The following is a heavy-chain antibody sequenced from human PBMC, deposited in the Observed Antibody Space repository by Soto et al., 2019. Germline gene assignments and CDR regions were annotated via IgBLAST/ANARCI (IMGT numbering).Heavy chain of an antibody. V-gene: IGHV4-39*01. CDR3: VSQRTTVPTQAYFDY. Sequence: SETLSLTCTVSGGSVTDSSYYWGWIRQSPGKGLEWIGSVYYRGRSYSKSSVKSRVTISVDTSKNRFSRSLNSVTASDTAVYFCVSQRTTVPTQAYFDYWGPGALVTVS. CDR2: VYYRGRS. CDR1: GGSVTDSSYY. D-gene: IGHD4-17*01. J-gene: IGHJ4*02.